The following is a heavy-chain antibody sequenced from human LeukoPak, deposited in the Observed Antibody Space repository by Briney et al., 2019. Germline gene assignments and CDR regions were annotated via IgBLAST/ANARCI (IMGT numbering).Heavy chain of an antibody. D-gene: IGHD1-7*01. V-gene: IGHV3-64*02. CDR3: ARDLGIPGTSWDIKYYAMDV. Sequence: PGGSLRLSCAASGFTFSTYAVHWVRQAPGKGLEYVSGISSNGGSTYYADYVKGRFTISRDNSKNTLYLQVGSLRAEDMAVYYCARDLGIPGTSWDIKYYAMDVWGQGTTVTVSS. CDR2: ISSNGGST. J-gene: IGHJ6*02. CDR1: GFTFSTYA.